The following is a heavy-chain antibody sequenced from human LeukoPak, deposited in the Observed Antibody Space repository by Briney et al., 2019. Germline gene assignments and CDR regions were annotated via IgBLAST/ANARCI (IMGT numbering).Heavy chain of an antibody. Sequence: PSETLSLTCAVYGGSFSGYYWSWIRQHPGKGLEWIGYIYYSGSTYYNPSLKSRVTISVDTSKNQFSLKLSSVTAADTAVYYCASGGNNDNWFDPWGQGTLVTVSS. CDR2: IYYSGST. CDR1: GGSFSGYY. J-gene: IGHJ5*02. V-gene: IGHV4-31*11. CDR3: ASGGNNDNWFDP. D-gene: IGHD4-23*01.